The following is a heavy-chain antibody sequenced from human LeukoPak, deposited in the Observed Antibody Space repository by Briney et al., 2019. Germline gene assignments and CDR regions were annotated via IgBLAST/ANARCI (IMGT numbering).Heavy chain of an antibody. D-gene: IGHD3-22*01. Sequence: HSGGSLRLSCAASGFTFSSYWMSWVRQAPGKGLEWVANIKQDGSEKYYVDSVKGRFTISRDNAKNSLYLQMNSLRAEDTAVYYCARETGYYDSSGYYYYYYYMDVWGKGTTVTVSS. CDR1: GFTFSSYW. CDR2: IKQDGSEK. J-gene: IGHJ6*03. CDR3: ARETGYYDSSGYYYYYYYMDV. V-gene: IGHV3-7*01.